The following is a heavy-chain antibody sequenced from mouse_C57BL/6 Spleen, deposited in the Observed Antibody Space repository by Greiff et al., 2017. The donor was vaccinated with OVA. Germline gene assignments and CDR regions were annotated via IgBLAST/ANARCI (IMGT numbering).Heavy chain of an antibody. CDR3: ARSYYSNYDAD. V-gene: IGHV1-22*01. D-gene: IGHD2-5*01. CDR2: INPNNGGT. CDR1: GYTFTDYN. J-gene: IGHJ3*01. Sequence: QLQQSGPELVKPGASVKMSCKASGYTFTDYNMHWVKQSHGKSLEWIGYINPNNGGTSYNQKFKGKATLTVNKSSSTAYMELRSLTSEESAVYYCARSYYSNYDADWGQGTLVTVSA.